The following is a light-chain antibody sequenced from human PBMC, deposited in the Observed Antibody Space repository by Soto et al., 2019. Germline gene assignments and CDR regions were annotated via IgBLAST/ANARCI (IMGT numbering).Light chain of an antibody. CDR1: SSDFGSYKF. V-gene: IGLV2-23*01. Sequence: QSVLTQPASVSGSPGQSVTISCTGTSSDFGSYKFVSWYQHHPGTVPKVIIYETSKRPSGVSDRFSGSKSGNTASLTISGLQDEEEADYYCFSFKSTNTHVFGSGTKVTV. J-gene: IGLJ1*01. CDR2: ETS. CDR3: FSFKSTNTHV.